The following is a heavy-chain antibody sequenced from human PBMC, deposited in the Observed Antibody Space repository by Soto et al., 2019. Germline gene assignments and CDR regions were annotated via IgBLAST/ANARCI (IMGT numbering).Heavy chain of an antibody. CDR1: GGSFSGYY. Sequence: SLTCAVYGGSFSGYYWSWIRQPPGKGLEWIGEINHSGSTNYNPSLKSRVTISVDTSKNQFSLKLSSVTAADTAVYYCARAISPDSSSAPYFDYWGQGTLVTVSS. D-gene: IGHD6-6*01. CDR3: ARAISPDSSSAPYFDY. V-gene: IGHV4-34*01. CDR2: INHSGST. J-gene: IGHJ4*02.